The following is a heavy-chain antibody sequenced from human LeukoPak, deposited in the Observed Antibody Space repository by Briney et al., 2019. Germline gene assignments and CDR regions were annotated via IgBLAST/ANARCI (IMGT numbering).Heavy chain of an antibody. CDR2: ISRGGTTI. J-gene: IGHJ4*02. V-gene: IGHV3-48*03. CDR1: GFTFSNYE. D-gene: IGHD3-22*01. Sequence: PGGSLRLSCAASGFTFSNYEMNWVRQAPGKGLEWVSYISRGGTTIRYAESVRGRFTISRDNAKNSLYLQMNSLRGEDTALYYCATFYDSSGRDYWGQGTLVTVSS. CDR3: ATFYDSSGRDY.